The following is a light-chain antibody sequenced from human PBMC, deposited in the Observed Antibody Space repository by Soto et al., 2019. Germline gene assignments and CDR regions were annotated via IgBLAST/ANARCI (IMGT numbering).Light chain of an antibody. CDR1: QIVSSY. CDR2: KAS. V-gene: IGKV1-5*03. CDR3: QLYKTYPTWT. Sequence: DIQMTQSPSTLSASVGDRVTITCRGSQIVSSYLAWYQQKPGKAPKLLISKASSLESGVPSRFSGSGSGTQFTLTISSLQPDDFATYHCQLYKTYPTWTFGQGTKVEMK. J-gene: IGKJ1*01.